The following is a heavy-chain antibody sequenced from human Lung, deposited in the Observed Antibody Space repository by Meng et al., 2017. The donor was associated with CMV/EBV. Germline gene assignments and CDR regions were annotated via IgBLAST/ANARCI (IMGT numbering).Heavy chain of an antibody. D-gene: IGHD6-19*01. J-gene: IGHJ4*02. Sequence: QGQLVQSGSELTKPGDSANVYCQAAGYTFTSSSMNWVRHAPGQGLEWMGWININTGNPTYAQGFTGRFVFSLDTSVSTAYLQIDSLKADDTAVYYCARGNGWRFDYWGQGTLVTVSS. CDR1: GYTFTSSS. CDR3: ARGNGWRFDY. V-gene: IGHV7-4-1*01. CDR2: ININTGNP.